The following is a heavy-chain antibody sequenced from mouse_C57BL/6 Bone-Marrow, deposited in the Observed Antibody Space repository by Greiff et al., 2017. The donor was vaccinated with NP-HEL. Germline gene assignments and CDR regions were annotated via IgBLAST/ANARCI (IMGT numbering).Heavy chain of an antibody. J-gene: IGHJ4*01. CDR3: ARGGLLWLRLYAMDY. D-gene: IGHD2-2*01. V-gene: IGHV1-55*01. Sequence: QVHVKQPGAELVKPGASVKMSCKASGYTFTSYWITWVKQRPGQGLEWIGDIYPGSGSTNYNEKFKSKATLTVDTSSSTAYMQLSSLTSEDSAVYYCARGGLLWLRLYAMDYWGQGTSVTVSS. CDR2: IYPGSGST. CDR1: GYTFTSYW.